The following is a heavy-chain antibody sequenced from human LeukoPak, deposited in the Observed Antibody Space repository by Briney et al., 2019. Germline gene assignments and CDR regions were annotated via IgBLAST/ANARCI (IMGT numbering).Heavy chain of an antibody. CDR1: GFTVSNKY. Sequence: PGGSLRLSCAASGFTVSNKYMSWVRQAPGRGLEWVSVIYSGGSTYYADSVKGRFTISRDNSKNTLYLQMNSLRAEDTAVYYCARGYYYDSSAYYSDAFDIWGQGTMVTASS. D-gene: IGHD3-22*01. V-gene: IGHV3-53*01. CDR2: IYSGGST. CDR3: ARGYYYDSSAYYSDAFDI. J-gene: IGHJ3*02.